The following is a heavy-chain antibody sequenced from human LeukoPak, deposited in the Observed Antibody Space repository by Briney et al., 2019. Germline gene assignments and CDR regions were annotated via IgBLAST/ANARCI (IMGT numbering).Heavy chain of an antibody. CDR3: TRGGELMNF. CDR2: IYTSGNT. D-gene: IGHD1-26*01. Sequence: SETLSLTCTVSGASVNSGNYYWTWIRQPAGKRLEWIGRIYTSGNTNYNPSLKSRVTISIDASKNQFSLRLSSVTAADTAVYYCTRGGELMNFWGQGTLVTVSS. V-gene: IGHV4-61*02. J-gene: IGHJ4*02. CDR1: GASVNSGNYY.